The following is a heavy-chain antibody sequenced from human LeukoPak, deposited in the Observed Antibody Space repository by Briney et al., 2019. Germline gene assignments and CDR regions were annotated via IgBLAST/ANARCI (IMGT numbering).Heavy chain of an antibody. V-gene: IGHV4-31*03. CDR3: ARLGVVSFVFDY. CDR1: GGSISSGGDY. D-gene: IGHD3-3*01. J-gene: IGHJ4*02. Sequence: SETLSLTCTVSGGSISSGGDYWSWIRQHPGKGLEWIGYIYYSGSTYYNPSLKSRVTISVDTSKNQFSPKLSSVTAADTAVYYCARLGVVSFVFDYWGQGRLVTVSS. CDR2: IYYSGST.